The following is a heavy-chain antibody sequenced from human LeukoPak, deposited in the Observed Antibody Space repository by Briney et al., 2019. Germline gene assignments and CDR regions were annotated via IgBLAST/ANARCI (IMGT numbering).Heavy chain of an antibody. Sequence: PGGSLRLSCAASGFTFSNYGMHWVRQAPGKGLEWVVFIRYDGSNKYYADSVKGRFTISRDNSKNTLYLQMNSLRAEDTAVYYCARGQYCSSTSCPVGCWFDPWGQGTLVTVSS. J-gene: IGHJ5*02. D-gene: IGHD2-2*01. CDR2: IRYDGSNK. CDR1: GFTFSNYG. V-gene: IGHV3-30*02. CDR3: ARGQYCSSTSCPVGCWFDP.